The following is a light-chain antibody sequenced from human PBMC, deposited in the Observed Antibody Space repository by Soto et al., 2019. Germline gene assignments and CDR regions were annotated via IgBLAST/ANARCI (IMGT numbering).Light chain of an antibody. J-gene: IGLJ2*01. CDR3: QSYDSSLSGVV. CDR2: GNN. CDR1: SSNIGAGYD. Sequence: QSVLTPPPSVSGAPGQRVTISCTGSSSNIGAGYDVHWYQQLPGTAPKLLMYGNNNRPSGVPDRFSGSKSGTSASLAITGLQAEDEADYYCQSYDSSLSGVVFGGGTQLTVL. V-gene: IGLV1-40*01.